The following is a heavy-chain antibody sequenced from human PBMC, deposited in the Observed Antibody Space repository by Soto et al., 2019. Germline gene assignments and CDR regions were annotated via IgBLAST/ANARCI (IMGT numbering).Heavy chain of an antibody. CDR1: GFTFSSYG. CDR2: ISYDGGLQ. V-gene: IGHV3-30*05. Sequence: QAQLVESGGGVVQPGRSLRLSCAASGFTFSSYGMHWVRQAPGTGLEWVAVISYDGGLQHYADSVKGRFTISSDNSKNMVLLQMNSLRAEGTAVYYCVSDRGYGHASVPYSWGQGTLVSVSS. J-gene: IGHJ4*02. D-gene: IGHD5-18*01. CDR3: VSDRGYGHASVPYS.